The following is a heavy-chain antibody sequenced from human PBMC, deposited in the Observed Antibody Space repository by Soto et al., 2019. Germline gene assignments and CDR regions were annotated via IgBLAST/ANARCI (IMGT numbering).Heavy chain of an antibody. V-gene: IGHV1-18*01. D-gene: IGHD4-17*01. CDR2: ISAYNGNT. J-gene: IGHJ3*02. Sequence: GASVKVSCKASGYTFTSYGISWVRQAPGQGLEWMGWISAYNGNTNYAQKLQGRVTMTTDTSTSTAYMELRSLRSDDTAVYYCASRGDYGDYIPYGDAFDIWGQGTMVTVSS. CDR1: GYTFTSYG. CDR3: ASRGDYGDYIPYGDAFDI.